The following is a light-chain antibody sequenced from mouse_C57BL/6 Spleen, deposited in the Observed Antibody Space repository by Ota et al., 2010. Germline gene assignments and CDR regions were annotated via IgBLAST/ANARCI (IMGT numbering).Light chain of an antibody. J-gene: IGKJ4*01. Sequence: DIVMTQSQKFMSTSVGDRVSVTCKASQNVGTNVAWYQQKPGQSPKLLIYWASTRHTGVPDRFTGSGSGTDFTLTISNVQSEDLADYFCQQYSSYPLTFGSGTKLEIK. CDR2: WAS. CDR3: QQYSSYPLT. V-gene: IGKV6-23*01. CDR1: QNVGTN.